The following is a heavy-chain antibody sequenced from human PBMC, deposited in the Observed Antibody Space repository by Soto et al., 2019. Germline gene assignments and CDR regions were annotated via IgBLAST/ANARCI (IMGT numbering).Heavy chain of an antibody. CDR3: AKEPRPYYYDSSGYYSGYFQH. D-gene: IGHD3-22*01. J-gene: IGHJ1*01. CDR2: ISGSGGST. CDR1: GFTFSSYA. Sequence: EVQPLESGGGLVQPGGSLRLSCAASGFTFSSYAMSWVRQAPGKGLEWVSAISGSGGSTYYADSVKGRFTISRDNSKNTLYLQMNSLRAEDTAVYYCAKEPRPYYYDSSGYYSGYFQHWGQGTLVTVSS. V-gene: IGHV3-23*01.